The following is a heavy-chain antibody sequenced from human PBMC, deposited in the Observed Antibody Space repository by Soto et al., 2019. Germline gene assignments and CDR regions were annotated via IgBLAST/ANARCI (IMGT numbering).Heavy chain of an antibody. V-gene: IGHV1-18*01. Sequence: QGQLVQSGAEVKKPGASVKLSCKASGFTFSNYGLNWVRQAPGQGLEWMGWVSANNGHTNYAQNLQGRVSISTETSTSTAYMELRGLTFDDTAVYYCARDIESVTAKHFFYYYAMDVCGQGTTVTVSS. J-gene: IGHJ6*02. CDR2: VSANNGHT. CDR3: ARDIESVTAKHFFYYYAMDV. CDR1: GFTFSNYG. D-gene: IGHD2-8*01.